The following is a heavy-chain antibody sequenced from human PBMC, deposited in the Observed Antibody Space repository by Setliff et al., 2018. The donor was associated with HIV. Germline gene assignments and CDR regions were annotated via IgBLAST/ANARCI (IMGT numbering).Heavy chain of an antibody. CDR1: GFTFRSYW. J-gene: IGHJ4*02. V-gene: IGHV3-74*01. D-gene: IGHD3-16*01. CDR2: INIDGGST. CDR3: ARDRFRGGVGTGLAEY. Sequence: GASLKISCAASGFTFRSYWMYWVRQPPGKGLVWVSRINIDGGSTNYADSVKGRFTISRDNAKNTLYLQMNGLSAEDTAVYYCARDRFRGGVGTGLAEYWGQGTVVTVSS.